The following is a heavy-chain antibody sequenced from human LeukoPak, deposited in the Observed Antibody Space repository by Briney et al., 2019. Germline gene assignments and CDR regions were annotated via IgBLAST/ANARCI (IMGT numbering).Heavy chain of an antibody. D-gene: IGHD6-6*01. V-gene: IGHV4-34*01. CDR2: INHSGST. CDR1: GGSFSGYY. Sequence: SETLSLTCAVSGGSFSGYYWSWIRQPPGKGLEWIGEINHSGSTNYNPSLKSRVTISVDTSKNQFSLKLSSVTAADTAVYYCARGEYSSSSGGFDYWDQGTLVTVSS. J-gene: IGHJ4*02. CDR3: ARGEYSSSSGGFDY.